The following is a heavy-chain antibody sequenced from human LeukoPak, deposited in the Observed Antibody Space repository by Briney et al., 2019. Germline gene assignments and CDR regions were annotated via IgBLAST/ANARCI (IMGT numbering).Heavy chain of an antibody. V-gene: IGHV3-23*01. CDR1: GFIFNNYG. CDR2: ISNDGGGT. D-gene: IGHD3-22*01. Sequence: GGSLRLSCAASGFIFNNYGLTWVRQAPGKWLEWVSAISNDGGGTNYADFVKGRFTISRDNSKNTLFLQMNSLRAEDTALYYCAKGSSSYFVDLWGQGTLVTVSS. J-gene: IGHJ5*02. CDR3: AKGSSSYFVDL.